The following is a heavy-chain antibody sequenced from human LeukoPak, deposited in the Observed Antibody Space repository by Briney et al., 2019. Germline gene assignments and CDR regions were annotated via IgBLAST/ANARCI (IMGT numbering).Heavy chain of an antibody. Sequence: PGRSLRLSCAASGFTFSSYGMHWVRQAPGKGLEWVAVIWYDGSNKYCADSVKGRFTISRDNSKNTLYLQMNSLRAEDTAVYYCAKDRYGSGSYIDYWGQGTLVTVSS. CDR2: IWYDGSNK. V-gene: IGHV3-33*06. D-gene: IGHD3-10*01. CDR3: AKDRYGSGSYIDY. CDR1: GFTFSSYG. J-gene: IGHJ4*02.